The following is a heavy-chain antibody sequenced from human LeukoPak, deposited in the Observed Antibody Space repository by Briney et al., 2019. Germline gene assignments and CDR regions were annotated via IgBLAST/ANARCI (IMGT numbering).Heavy chain of an antibody. Sequence: SEPLSLTCSGSNYSISNSLYWGWLRQPPGKGLEWIGSIYRSGSTFYNPSLKSQVTISLDTSKNQFSLKLSPVTAADTAVYFCARGTYGYYMDVWGKGTTVTVSS. D-gene: IGHD4-17*01. V-gene: IGHV4-38-2*02. J-gene: IGHJ6*03. CDR3: ARGTYGYYMDV. CDR1: NYSISNSLY. CDR2: IYRSGST.